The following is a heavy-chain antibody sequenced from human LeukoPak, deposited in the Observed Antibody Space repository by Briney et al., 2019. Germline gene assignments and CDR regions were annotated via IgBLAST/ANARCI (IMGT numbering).Heavy chain of an antibody. V-gene: IGHV1-69*05. Sequence: ASMKVSCKASGGTFSSYAISWVRQAPGQRLEWMGGIIPIFGTANYAQKFQGRVTITTDESTSTAYMELSSLRSEDTAVYYCAMGIRVVVPAAMGDYYYMDVWGKGTTVTVSS. J-gene: IGHJ6*03. CDR1: GGTFSSYA. D-gene: IGHD2-2*01. CDR3: AMGIRVVVPAAMGDYYYMDV. CDR2: IIPIFGTA.